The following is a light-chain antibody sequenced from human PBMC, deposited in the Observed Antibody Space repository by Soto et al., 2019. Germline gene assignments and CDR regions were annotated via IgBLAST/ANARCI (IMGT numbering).Light chain of an antibody. V-gene: IGKV3-20*01. Sequence: EIVLTQSPGALSLSPGEGATLSCRASQAVISGYLAWYQQKPGQAPRLLMYGVSSRHTGISDRFSGSGSGTEFTLTITRLEPEYFALYYCQQYGVRPSNVGQGTKLQIK. CDR2: GVS. CDR3: QQYGVRPSN. J-gene: IGKJ2*01. CDR1: QAVISGY.